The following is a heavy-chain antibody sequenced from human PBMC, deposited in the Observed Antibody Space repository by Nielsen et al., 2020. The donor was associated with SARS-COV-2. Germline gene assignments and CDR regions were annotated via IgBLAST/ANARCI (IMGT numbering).Heavy chain of an antibody. J-gene: IGHJ6*02. CDR2: INHSGST. Sequence: SETLSLTCAVYGGSFSGYYWSWIRQPPGKGLEWIGEINHSGSTNYNPSLKSRVTISVDTSKNQFSLKLSSVTAADTAVYYCARRYYGMDVWGQGTTVTVSS. CDR1: GGSFSGYY. CDR3: ARRYYGMDV. V-gene: IGHV4-34*01.